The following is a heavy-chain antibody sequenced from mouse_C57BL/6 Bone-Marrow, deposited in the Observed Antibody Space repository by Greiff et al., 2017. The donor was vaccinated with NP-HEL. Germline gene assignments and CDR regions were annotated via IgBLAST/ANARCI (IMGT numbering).Heavy chain of an antibody. V-gene: IGHV5-4*01. J-gene: IGHJ3*01. CDR1: GFTFSSYA. Sequence: EVKLMESGGGLVKPGGSLKLSCAASGFTFSSYAMSWVRQTPEKRLEWVATISDGGSYTYYPDNVKGRFTISRDNAKNNLYLQMSHLKSEDTAMYYCARDRGGAYWGQGTLVTVSA. CDR3: ARDRGGAY. D-gene: IGHD3-1*01. CDR2: ISDGGSYT.